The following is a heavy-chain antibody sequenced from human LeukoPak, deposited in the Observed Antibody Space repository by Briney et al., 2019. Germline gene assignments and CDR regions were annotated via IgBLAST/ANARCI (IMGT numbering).Heavy chain of an antibody. CDR2: IYDSVGP. CDR1: AGSISNHY. J-gene: IGHJ5*02. D-gene: IGHD3/OR15-3a*01. V-gene: IGHV4-59*11. CDR3: ARHLCGLCFDP. Sequence: TSETLSLTCTVPAGSISNHYWSWIRQPPGKGLEWSGYIYDSVGPNYNTSLTSRVTISVDTSKNQFSLKLRSVTAADTAVYYCARHLCGLCFDPWGQGTLVTVSS.